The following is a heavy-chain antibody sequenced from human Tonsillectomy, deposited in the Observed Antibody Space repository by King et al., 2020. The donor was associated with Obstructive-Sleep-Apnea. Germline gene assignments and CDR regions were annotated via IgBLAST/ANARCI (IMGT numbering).Heavy chain of an antibody. J-gene: IGHJ6*02. D-gene: IGHD2-2*01. CDR3: ARVECSSASCFFPNYYYGMDV. CDR2: IYYRGRT. V-gene: IGHV4-59*01. Sequence: QLQLQESGPGLVKPSETLSLTCVVSGGSISSYYWNWIRQPPGKGLEWIGYIYYRGRTNYNPSLKSRVAISVDMSKNQFSLRLSSVTAADTAVYYCARVECSSASCFFPNYYYGMDVWGQGTTVTVSS. CDR1: GGSISSYY.